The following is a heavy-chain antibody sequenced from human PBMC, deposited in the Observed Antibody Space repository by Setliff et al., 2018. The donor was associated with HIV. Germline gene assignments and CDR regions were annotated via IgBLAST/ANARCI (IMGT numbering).Heavy chain of an antibody. J-gene: IGHJ5*02. Sequence: ASVKVSCKVYGYTLSELSIHWVRQAPGKGLEWMGYFDPQDGETVYAQKFQGRVTWTEDTSTGTAYMELSGLTSDDTAVYYCARDSGTGGPGRWADPWGQGTLVTVSS. CDR3: ARDSGTGGPGRWADP. V-gene: IGHV1-24*01. D-gene: IGHD1-1*01. CDR1: GYTLSELS. CDR2: FDPQDGET.